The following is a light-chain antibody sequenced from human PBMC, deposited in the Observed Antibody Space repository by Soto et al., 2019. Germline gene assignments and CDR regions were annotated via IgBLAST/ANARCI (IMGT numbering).Light chain of an antibody. V-gene: IGLV1-44*01. Sequence: QSVLTQPPSASGTPGQRVTISCSGSSSNIGTNTVNWYQQLPGTAPKLRIYSNNQRPSGVPDRFSGSKSGTSASLAISGLQSENEADYYCAAWDDSLKGHGVFGGGTKLTVL. CDR1: SSNIGTNT. J-gene: IGLJ2*01. CDR3: AAWDDSLKGHGV. CDR2: SNN.